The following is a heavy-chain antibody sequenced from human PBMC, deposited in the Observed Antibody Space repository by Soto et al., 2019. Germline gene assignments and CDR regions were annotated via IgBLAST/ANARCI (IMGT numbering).Heavy chain of an antibody. CDR1: GFTFSDYY. Sequence: GGSLRLSCAASGFTFSDYYMSWIRQAPGKGLEWVSYISNSGSTIYYADSVKGRFTISRDSSKNTLYLQMNSLRAEDTAVYYCARDVTAVAGNWDYYGMDVWGQGTTVTVSS. CDR3: ARDVTAVAGNWDYYGMDV. CDR2: ISNSGSTI. J-gene: IGHJ6*02. V-gene: IGHV3-11*04. D-gene: IGHD6-19*01.